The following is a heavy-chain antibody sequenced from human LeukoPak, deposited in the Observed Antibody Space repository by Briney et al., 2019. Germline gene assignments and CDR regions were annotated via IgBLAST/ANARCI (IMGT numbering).Heavy chain of an antibody. Sequence: KPSETLSLTCTVSGGSISSSSYSWSWIRQPPGKGLEWIGYIYHSGSTYYNPSLKSRVTISVDRSKNQFSLKLSSVTAADTAVYYCARERIAAAGTFDYWGQGTLVTVSS. CDR3: ARERIAAAGTFDY. D-gene: IGHD6-13*01. V-gene: IGHV4-30-2*01. CDR2: IYHSGST. CDR1: GGSISSSSYS. J-gene: IGHJ4*02.